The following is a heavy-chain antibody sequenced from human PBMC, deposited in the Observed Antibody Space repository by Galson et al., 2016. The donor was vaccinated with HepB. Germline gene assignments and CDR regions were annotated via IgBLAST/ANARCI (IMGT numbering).Heavy chain of an antibody. Sequence: SETLSLTCSVSGASIRGSRFHWGWIRQPPGKGLEWIATIYYSGRSYYNPSLKSRITISVDMSKNQVSLRLTSVTAADTALYFCAAYTQSNYFDPWGQGTQVTVSP. J-gene: IGHJ5*02. CDR3: AAYTQSNYFDP. CDR1: GASIRGSRFH. V-gene: IGHV4-39*01. D-gene: IGHD5-24*01. CDR2: IYYSGRS.